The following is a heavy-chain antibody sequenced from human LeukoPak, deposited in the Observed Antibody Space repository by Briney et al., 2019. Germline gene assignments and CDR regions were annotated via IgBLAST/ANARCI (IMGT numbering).Heavy chain of an antibody. Sequence: PGGSLRLSYTVSGFSFSGRSVHWARQLPGKGLVWLSRISPTGSTTSYADSVKGRFTVSRDNAKNTLYLQVNNLRAEDTAVYYCARGPNSNWSGLDFWGQGTLLTVSS. V-gene: IGHV3-74*01. CDR2: ISPTGSTT. D-gene: IGHD6-6*01. CDR3: ARGPNSNWSGLDF. CDR1: GFSFSGRS. J-gene: IGHJ4*02.